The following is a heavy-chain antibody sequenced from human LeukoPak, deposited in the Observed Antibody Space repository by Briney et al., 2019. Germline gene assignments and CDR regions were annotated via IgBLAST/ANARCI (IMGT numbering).Heavy chain of an antibody. V-gene: IGHV6-1*01. J-gene: IGHJ5*02. CDR2: TYYRSTWYN. Sequence: SQTLSLTCAISGDSVSSNSVTWNWIRQSPSRGLEWLGRTYYRSTWYNDYAVSVRGRITVNPDTSKNQFSLHLNSVTPEDTAVYYCARRLTQYDCFDPWGQGILVTVSP. CDR3: ARRLTQYDCFDP. CDR1: GDSVSSNSVT. D-gene: IGHD2-2*01.